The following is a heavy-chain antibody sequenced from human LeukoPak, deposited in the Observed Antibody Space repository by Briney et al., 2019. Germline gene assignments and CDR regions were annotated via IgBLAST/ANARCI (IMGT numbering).Heavy chain of an antibody. D-gene: IGHD2-2*01. CDR2: INSDGSST. CDR3: ARETDSTLFDY. J-gene: IGHJ4*02. V-gene: IGHV3-74*01. CDR1: GFTFSSYW. Sequence: PGGSLRLSCAASGFTFSSYWMHWVRQAPGKGLVWVSRINSDGSSTSYADSVKGRFTISRDNTKNSLYLQMNSLRAEDTAVYYCARETDSTLFDYWGQGTLVTVSS.